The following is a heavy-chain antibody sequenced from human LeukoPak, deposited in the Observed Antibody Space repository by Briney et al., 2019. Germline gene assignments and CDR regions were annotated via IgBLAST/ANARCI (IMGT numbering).Heavy chain of an antibody. CDR3: AKDRETTASGTFDY. D-gene: IGHD6-13*01. CDR1: GFTFSSYA. J-gene: IGHJ4*02. V-gene: IGHV3-23*01. CDR2: ISGSGGST. Sequence: GGSLRLSCAASGFTFSSYAMSWVRQAPGKGLEWVSAISGSGGSTYYADSVKGRFTISRDNSKNTLFLQMNNLRADDTAVYYCAKDRETTASGTFDYWGQGALVTVPS.